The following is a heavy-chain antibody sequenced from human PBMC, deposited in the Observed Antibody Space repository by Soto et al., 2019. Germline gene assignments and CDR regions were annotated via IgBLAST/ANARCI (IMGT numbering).Heavy chain of an antibody. CDR2: IYDSETI. Sequence: QVQLQESGPGLIRPSQTLSLTCTVSGGSFTRGGYYWNWIRQHPGKGLEWMGYIYDSETIYYNPSLESRLIISLDTSKNQFSLKVRSVTPADTAVYYWAIENFGRLVHDAFDLWGQGTMVTVSS. CDR3: AIENFGRLVHDAFDL. CDR1: GGSFTRGGYY. D-gene: IGHD6-6*01. V-gene: IGHV4-31*03. J-gene: IGHJ3*01.